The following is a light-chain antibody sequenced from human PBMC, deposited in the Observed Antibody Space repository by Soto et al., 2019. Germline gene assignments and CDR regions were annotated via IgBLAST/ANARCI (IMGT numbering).Light chain of an antibody. CDR1: SSNIGAGYD. CDR2: GNS. V-gene: IGLV1-40*01. CDR3: QSYDSSLSGSKV. Sequence: QSVLTQPPSVSGAPGQRVTISCTGSSSNIGAGYDVHWYQQLPGTAPKLLIYGNSNRPSGVPDRFSGSKSGTSAPLAITGLQAEDDADYYCQSYDSSLSGSKVFGAGTKVTVL. J-gene: IGLJ1*01.